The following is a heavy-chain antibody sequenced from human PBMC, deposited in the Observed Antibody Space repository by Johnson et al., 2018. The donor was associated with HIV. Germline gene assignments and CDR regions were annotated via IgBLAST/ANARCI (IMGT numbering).Heavy chain of an antibody. V-gene: IGHV3-74*01. CDR1: GFTFSSYW. CDR3: ARKVVVVAAAAGDAFDI. D-gene: IGHD2-15*01. Sequence: VQLVESGGGLVQPGGSLRLSCAASGFTFSSYWMHWVRQAPGKGLVWVSRIISDGSSTSYADSVQGRFTISRDNAKNTLYLQMNSLRAEDTAVYYCARKVVVVAAAAGDAFDIWGQGTMVTVSS. J-gene: IGHJ3*02. CDR2: IISDGSST.